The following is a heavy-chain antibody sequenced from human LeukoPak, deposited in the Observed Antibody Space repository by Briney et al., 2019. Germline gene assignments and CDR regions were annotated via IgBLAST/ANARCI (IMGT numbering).Heavy chain of an antibody. CDR1: GFTFSSYW. CDR3: AKVVGVLSYSSGSYFDY. V-gene: IGHV3-23*01. Sequence: TGGSLRLSCAASGFTFSSYWMHWVRQAPGKGLEWVSVISGSGDTTYYADSVKGRFTISRSNSKNTLYLQMNSLRAEDTAVYHCAKVVGVLSYSSGSYFDYWGQGTLVTVSP. D-gene: IGHD6-19*01. J-gene: IGHJ4*02. CDR2: ISGSGDTT.